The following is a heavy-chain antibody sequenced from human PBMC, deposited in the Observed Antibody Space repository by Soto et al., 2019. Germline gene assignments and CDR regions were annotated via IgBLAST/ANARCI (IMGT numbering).Heavy chain of an antibody. D-gene: IGHD3-10*01. J-gene: IGHJ5*02. CDR1: GYTFTSYG. V-gene: IGHV1-18*01. CDR2: ISAYNGNT. CDR3: ARDKTYYYGSERYRRFEP. Sequence: ASVKVSCKASGYTFTSYGISWVRQAPGQGLEWMGWISAYNGNTNYAQKLQGRVTMTTDTSTSTAYMELRSLRSDDTAVYYCARDKTYYYGSERYRRFEPWDQGTLVTVPS.